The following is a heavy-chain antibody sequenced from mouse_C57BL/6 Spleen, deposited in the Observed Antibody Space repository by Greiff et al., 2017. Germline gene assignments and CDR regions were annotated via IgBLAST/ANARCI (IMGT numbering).Heavy chain of an antibody. D-gene: IGHD1-1*01. CDR3: AREGTTVVEGAMDY. Sequence: VQLQQSGAELVKPGASVKLSCTASGFTINDYYMHWVKQRTEQGLEWIGRIDPEDGDTKYAPKFQGRATITADTSSNTAYLQLSSLTSEDTAVYYCAREGTTVVEGAMDYWGQGASVTVAS. V-gene: IGHV14-2*01. J-gene: IGHJ4*01. CDR2: IDPEDGDT. CDR1: GFTINDYY.